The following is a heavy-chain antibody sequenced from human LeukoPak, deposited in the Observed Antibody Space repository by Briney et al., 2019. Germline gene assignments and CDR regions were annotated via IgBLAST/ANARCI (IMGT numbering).Heavy chain of an antibody. Sequence: SETLSLTCTVSGGSIGTYYWSWVRQSPGTGLERIGYIYVTGTRYNPYLQSRVTISVDTSKNQFSPKLSSVTAADTAVYYCARIVGATGDNWFDPWGQGTLVTVSS. D-gene: IGHD1-26*01. V-gene: IGHV4-4*09. J-gene: IGHJ5*02. CDR3: ARIVGATGDNWFDP. CDR1: GGSIGTYY. CDR2: IYVTGT.